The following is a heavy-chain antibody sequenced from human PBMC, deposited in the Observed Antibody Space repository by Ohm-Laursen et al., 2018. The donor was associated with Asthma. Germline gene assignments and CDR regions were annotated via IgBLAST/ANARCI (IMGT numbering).Heavy chain of an antibody. CDR2: IFSNDEK. J-gene: IGHJ4*02. CDR3: ARTLDTIFGDY. D-gene: IGHD3-3*01. V-gene: IGHV2-26*01. Sequence: TQTLTLTYTVSGFSLSNARMGVSWIRQPPGKALEWLSHIFSNDEKSYSTSLKSRLTISKDTSKSQVVLTMTNMDPVDTATYYCARTLDTIFGDYWGQGTLVTVSS. CDR1: GFSLSNARMG.